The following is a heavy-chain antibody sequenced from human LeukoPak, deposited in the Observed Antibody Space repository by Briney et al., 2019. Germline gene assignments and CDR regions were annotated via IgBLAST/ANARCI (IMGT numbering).Heavy chain of an antibody. CDR2: INYIGST. CDR1: GGSINGFS. CDR3: ARDHWYYYDSSGFYYYYGMDV. V-gene: IGHV4-59*12. Sequence: SETLSLTCTVSGGSINGFSWSWIRQSPGKGLEWIGYINYIGSTDYNPSLKSRVTISVDTSKNQFSLKLSSVTAADTAVYYCARDHWYYYDSSGFYYYYGMDVWGQGTTVTVSS. J-gene: IGHJ6*02. D-gene: IGHD3-22*01.